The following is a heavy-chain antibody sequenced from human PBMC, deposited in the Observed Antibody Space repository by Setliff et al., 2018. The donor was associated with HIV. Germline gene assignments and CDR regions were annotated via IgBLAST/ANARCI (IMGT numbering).Heavy chain of an antibody. D-gene: IGHD3-10*01. CDR1: GGTSYA. Sequence: RASVKVSCKASGGTSYAINWVRQAPGQGLEWMGQIITVLDITDYAQKFQGRVTITADESTSTMYMELSSLRFDDTAVYYCAGPRGDEAFDIWGQGTMVTVSS. J-gene: IGHJ3*02. V-gene: IGHV1-69*10. CDR2: IITVLDIT. CDR3: AGPRGDEAFDI.